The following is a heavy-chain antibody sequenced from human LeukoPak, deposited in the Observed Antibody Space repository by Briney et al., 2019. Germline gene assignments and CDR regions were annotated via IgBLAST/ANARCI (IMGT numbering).Heavy chain of an antibody. V-gene: IGHV3-9*01. CDR1: GFTFDDYA. CDR3: AKDIGVPAAIKCYYYGMDV. J-gene: IGHJ6*02. CDR2: ISWNSGSI. Sequence: GRSLRLSCAASGFTFDDYAMHWVRQAPGEGLEWVSGISWNSGSIGYADSVKGRFTISRDNAKNSLYLQMNSLRAEDTALYYCAKDIGVPAAIKCYYYGMDVWGQGTTVTVSS. D-gene: IGHD2-2*02.